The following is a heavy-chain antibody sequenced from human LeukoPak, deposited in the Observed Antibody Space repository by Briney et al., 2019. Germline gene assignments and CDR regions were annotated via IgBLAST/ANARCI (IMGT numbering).Heavy chain of an antibody. Sequence: GGSLRLSCAASGFTFSTYWMHWVRQAPGKGLVWVSRINSDGSSTRYADPVKGRFTISRDNAKNTLYLQMNSLRAEDTAVYYCARDSPHSSNDFHYWGQGTLVTVSS. CDR3: ARDSPHSSNDFHY. J-gene: IGHJ4*02. CDR2: INSDGSST. V-gene: IGHV3-74*01. D-gene: IGHD6-13*01. CDR1: GFTFSTYW.